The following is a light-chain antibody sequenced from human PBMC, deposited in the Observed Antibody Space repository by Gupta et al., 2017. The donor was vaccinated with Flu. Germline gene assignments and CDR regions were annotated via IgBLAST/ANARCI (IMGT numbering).Light chain of an antibody. CDR3: SSYTSSSTLVV. CDR1: SSDVGGYNY. Sequence: QSALTQPASVSGSPGQSITISCTGTSSDVGGYNYVSWHQQHPGKAPKLMIYEVSNRPSGVSNRFSGSKSGNTAPLTISGLQAEDEADYYCSSYTSSSTLVVFGGGTKLTVL. J-gene: IGLJ2*01. V-gene: IGLV2-14*01. CDR2: EVS.